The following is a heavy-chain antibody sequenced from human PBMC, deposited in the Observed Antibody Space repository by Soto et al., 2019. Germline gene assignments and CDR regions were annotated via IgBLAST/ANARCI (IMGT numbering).Heavy chain of an antibody. CDR3: ATRIYGSGSRDYFDY. CDR1: GFTFSSYA. CDR2: ISGSGGST. V-gene: IGHV3-23*01. Sequence: GGSLRLSCAASGFTFSSYAMSWVRQAPGKGLEWVSAISGSGGSTYYADSVKGRFTISRDNSKNTMYLQMNSPRAEDTAVYYCATRIYGSGSRDYFDYWGQGTLVTVSS. J-gene: IGHJ4*02. D-gene: IGHD3-10*01.